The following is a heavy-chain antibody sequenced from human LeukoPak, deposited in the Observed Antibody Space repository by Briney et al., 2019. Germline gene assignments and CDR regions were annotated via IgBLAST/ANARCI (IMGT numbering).Heavy chain of an antibody. CDR2: INHSGST. V-gene: IGHV4-34*01. J-gene: IGHJ4*02. Sequence: SETLSLTCAVYGGSFSGYYWSWIRQPPGKGLEWIGEINHSGSTNYNPSLKSRVTISVDTSKNRFSLRLSSVTAADTAVYYCARGRSFPTDFDNWGQGTLVTVSS. CDR3: ARGRSFPTDFDN. CDR1: GGSFSGYY. D-gene: IGHD6-19*01.